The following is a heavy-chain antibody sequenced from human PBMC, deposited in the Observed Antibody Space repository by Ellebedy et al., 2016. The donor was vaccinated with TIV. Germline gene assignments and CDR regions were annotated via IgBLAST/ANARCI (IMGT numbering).Heavy chain of an antibody. Sequence: SETLSLXCTVSGYPITSGYYWGWIRQPPGKGLEWIGNIYHTGSTYYNPSLKSRVTISVDTSKNQFSLNLNSVTAADTAVYYCARVMGSSTWNGDYFDSWGQGTLVTASS. CDR2: IYHTGST. V-gene: IGHV4-38-2*02. CDR3: ARVMGSSTWNGDYFDS. D-gene: IGHD6-13*01. CDR1: GYPITSGYY. J-gene: IGHJ4*02.